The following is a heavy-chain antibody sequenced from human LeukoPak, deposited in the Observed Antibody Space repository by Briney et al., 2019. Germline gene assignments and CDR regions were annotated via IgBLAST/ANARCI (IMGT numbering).Heavy chain of an antibody. CDR2: ISGSGGST. V-gene: IGHV3-23*01. CDR3: ARDRVVRGVIIDY. Sequence: GGSLRLSCAASGFTFSSYAMSWVRQAPGKGLEWVSAISGSGGSTYYADSVKGRFTISRDNSKNTLYLQMNSLRAEDTAVYYCARDRVVRGVIIDYWGQGTLVTVSS. J-gene: IGHJ4*02. CDR1: GFTFSSYA. D-gene: IGHD3-10*01.